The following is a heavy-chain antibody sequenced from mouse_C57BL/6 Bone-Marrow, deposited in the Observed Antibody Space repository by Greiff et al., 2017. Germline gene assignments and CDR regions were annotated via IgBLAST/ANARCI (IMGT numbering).Heavy chain of an antibody. CDR1: GYSFTGYF. Sequence: EVQLQQSGPELVKPGDSVKISCKASGYSFTGYFMHWVMQSHGKSLEWIGRINPYNGDTFYNQKFKGKATLTVDKSSSTANMVLRSLTSEDSAVYDVARSTMITAYYFDYWGQGTTLTVSS. CDR2: INPYNGDT. J-gene: IGHJ2*01. V-gene: IGHV1-20*01. D-gene: IGHD2-4*01. CDR3: ARSTMITAYYFDY.